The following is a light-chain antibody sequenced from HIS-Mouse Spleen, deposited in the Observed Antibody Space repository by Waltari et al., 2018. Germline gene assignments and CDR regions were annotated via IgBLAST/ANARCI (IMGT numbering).Light chain of an antibody. J-gene: IGLJ1*01. CDR1: SSNIGSNT. Sequence: QSVLTQPPSASGTPGQRVTISCSGSSSNIGSNTVNWYQQLPGPAPKLLIYSTNQRPSGVPDRFSGSKSGPSASLAISGLQAEDEADYYCAAWDDSLNGYVFGTGTKVTVL. CDR3: AAWDDSLNGYV. CDR2: STN. V-gene: IGLV1-44*01.